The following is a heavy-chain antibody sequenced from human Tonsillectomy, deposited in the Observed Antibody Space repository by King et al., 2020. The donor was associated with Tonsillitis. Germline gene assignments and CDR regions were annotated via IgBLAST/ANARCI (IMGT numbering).Heavy chain of an antibody. D-gene: IGHD6-13*01. V-gene: IGHV3-13*01. CDR3: ARVRGAAADAFDI. CDR2: IGTAGYT. CDR1: GFTFSSYD. Sequence: VQLVESGGGLVQPGGSLRLSCAASGFTFSSYDMHWVRQATGKGLEWVSAIGTAGYTYYPGSVKGRFTISRENAKNSLSLQMNSLRAGDTAVYYCARVRGAAADAFDIWGQGTMVTVSS. J-gene: IGHJ3*02.